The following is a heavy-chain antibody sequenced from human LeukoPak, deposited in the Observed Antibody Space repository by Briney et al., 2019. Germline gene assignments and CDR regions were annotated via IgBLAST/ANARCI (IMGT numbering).Heavy chain of an antibody. CDR3: TRQQLDQYYYFYDMDV. J-gene: IGHJ6*03. CDR2: IRSKANSNAT. V-gene: IGHV3-73*01. D-gene: IGHD6-13*01. CDR1: EFTFSGSA. Sequence: GGSLRLSCAASEFTFSGSAMHWVRQASGKGLEWVGRIRSKANSNATAYAASVKGRFTISRDDSKNTAYLQMNSLKTEDTAVYXCTRQQLDQYYYFYDMDVXGKGXXVTVS.